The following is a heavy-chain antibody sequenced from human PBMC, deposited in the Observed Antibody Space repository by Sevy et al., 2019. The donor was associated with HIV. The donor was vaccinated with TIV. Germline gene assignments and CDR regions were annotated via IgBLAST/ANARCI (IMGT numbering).Heavy chain of an antibody. Sequence: GGSLRLSCAASGFTFSSYSMNWVRQAPGKGLEWVSYISSSSSTIYYADSVKGRFTISRDNAKNSLYLQTNSLRAEDTAVYYCARENPNARPYYYYGMDVWGQGTTVTVSS. D-gene: IGHD6-6*01. CDR1: GFTFSSYS. CDR3: ARENPNARPYYYYGMDV. CDR2: ISSSSSTI. V-gene: IGHV3-48*01. J-gene: IGHJ6*02.